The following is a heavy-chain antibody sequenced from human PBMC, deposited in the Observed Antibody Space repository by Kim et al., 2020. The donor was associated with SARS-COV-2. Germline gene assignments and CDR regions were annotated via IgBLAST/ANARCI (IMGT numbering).Heavy chain of an antibody. CDR3: AKDEGGYYYYYYGMDV. CDR2: ISGNGVST. V-gene: IGHV3-23*01. Sequence: GGSLRLSCDASEFTFNSYAMSWVRQSPGKGLEWVSGISGNGVSTYYADSVKGRFAISRDSFKNTFYLQMNSLRAEDTGVYYCAKDEGGYYYYYYGMDVWGQGTTVTVSS. CDR1: EFTFNSYA. D-gene: IGHD3-16*01. J-gene: IGHJ6*02.